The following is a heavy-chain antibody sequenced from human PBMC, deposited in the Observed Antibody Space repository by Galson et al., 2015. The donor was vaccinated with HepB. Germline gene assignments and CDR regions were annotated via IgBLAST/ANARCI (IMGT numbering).Heavy chain of an antibody. CDR1: GDSVSSNSAA. Sequence: CAISGDSVSSNSAAWNWIRQSPSRGLEWLGRTYYRSKWYNDYAVSVKSRISINPDTSKNQFSLQLNSVTPEDTAVYYCTRDHNCGGDNYCSSRGAFSDAFDIWGQGTMVTVS. D-gene: IGHD2-21*01. CDR2: TYYRSKWYN. J-gene: IGHJ3*02. CDR3: TRDHNCGGDNYCSSRGAFSDAFDI. V-gene: IGHV6-1*01.